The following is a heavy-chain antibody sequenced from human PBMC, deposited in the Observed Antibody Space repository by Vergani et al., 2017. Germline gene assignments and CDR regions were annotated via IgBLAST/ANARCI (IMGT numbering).Heavy chain of an antibody. D-gene: IGHD5-12*01. CDR3: ARYSLIPEPRYYYYGMDV. CDR2: FDPEDGET. V-gene: IGHV1-24*01. J-gene: IGHJ6*02. Sequence: QVQLVQSGAEVKKPGASVKVSCKVSGYTLTELSMHWVRQAPGKGLEWMGGFDPEDGETIYAQKFQGRVTMTEDTSTDTAYMELRSLRSDDTAVYYCARYSLIPEPRYYYYGMDVWGQGTTVTVSS. CDR1: GYTLTELS.